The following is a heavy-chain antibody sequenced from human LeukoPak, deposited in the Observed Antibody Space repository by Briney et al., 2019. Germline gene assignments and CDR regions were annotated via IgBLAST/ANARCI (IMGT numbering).Heavy chain of an antibody. CDR1: GNSFTTYW. CDR3: VRHRGGSGGVFDY. D-gene: IGHD6-19*01. J-gene: IGHJ4*02. CDR2: IYPGDSDT. V-gene: IGHV5-51*01. Sequence: GESLKISCKGSGNSFTTYWIGWVRQMPGKGLEWMGVIYPGDSDTRYSPSFQGQVTISADKSISTAYLQWSSLKASDTAMYYCVRHRGGSGGVFDYWGQGPQVTVSS.